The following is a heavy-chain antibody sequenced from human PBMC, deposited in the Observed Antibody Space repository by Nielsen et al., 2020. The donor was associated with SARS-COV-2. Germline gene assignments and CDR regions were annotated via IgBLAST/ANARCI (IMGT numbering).Heavy chain of an antibody. CDR3: ARSGELGYYFDY. CDR2: INHSGST. CDR1: GGSISSYY. D-gene: IGHD3-10*01. J-gene: IGHJ4*02. Sequence: SETLSLTCTVSGGSISSYYWSWIRQPPGKGLEWIGEINHSGSTNYNPSLKSRVTISVDTSKNQFSLKLSSVTAADTAVYYCARSGELGYYFDYWGQGTLVTVSS. V-gene: IGHV4-34*01.